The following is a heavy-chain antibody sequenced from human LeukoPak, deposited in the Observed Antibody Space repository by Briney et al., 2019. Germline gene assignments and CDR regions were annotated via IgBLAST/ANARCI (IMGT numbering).Heavy chain of an antibody. CDR2: ISFNSGSI. J-gene: IGHJ5*02. CDR1: GFTFDEYG. Sequence: GGSLRLSCAASGFTFDEYGMHWVRQVPGRGLEWVSGISFNSGSIGYADSVKGRFTISRDNAKNTLYLQMNSLRAEDTAVYYCARDNGFDPWGQGTLVTVSS. CDR3: ARDNGFDP. V-gene: IGHV3-9*01.